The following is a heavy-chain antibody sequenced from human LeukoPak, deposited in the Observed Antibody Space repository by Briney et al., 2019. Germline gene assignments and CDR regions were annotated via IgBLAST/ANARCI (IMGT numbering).Heavy chain of an antibody. D-gene: IGHD2-2*02. Sequence: SETLSLTCTVSGGSISSGSYYWSWIRQPAGKGLEWIGRIYTSGSTNYNPSLKSRVTISVDTSKNQFSLKLSSVTAADTAVYYCAEGVVVPAAINGDYYYYMDVWGKGTTVTVSS. CDR2: IYTSGST. CDR3: AEGVVVPAAINGDYYYYMDV. V-gene: IGHV4-61*02. J-gene: IGHJ6*03. CDR1: GGSISSGSYY.